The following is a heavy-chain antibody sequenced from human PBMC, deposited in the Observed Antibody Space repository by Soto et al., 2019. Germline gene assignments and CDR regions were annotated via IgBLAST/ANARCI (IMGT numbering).Heavy chain of an antibody. J-gene: IGHJ6*03. CDR1: GFTFSSYG. V-gene: IGHV3-30*18. CDR2: ISYDGSNK. CDR3: AKDGANEVVPAAPDVNYYYYYMDV. D-gene: IGHD2-2*01. Sequence: QVQLVESGGGVVQPGRSLRLSCAASGFTFSSYGMHWVRQAPGKGLEWVAVISYDGSNKYYADSVKGRFTISRDNSKNTLYLQMNSLRAEDTAVYYCAKDGANEVVPAAPDVNYYYYYMDVWGKGTTVTVSS.